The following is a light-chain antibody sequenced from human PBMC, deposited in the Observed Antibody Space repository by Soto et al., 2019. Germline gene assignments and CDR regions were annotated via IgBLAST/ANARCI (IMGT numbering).Light chain of an antibody. J-gene: IGLJ1*01. CDR2: SNN. CDR3: AAWDASLGGFYV. Sequence: QSVLTQPPSASGTPGQRVTISCSGSRSSIGSNTVNWYQHLPGTAPKLRIYSNNHRPSGVPDRFSASKTGASASLAISGLQSEDEGDYYCAAWDASLGGFYVFGTGTKVTVL. CDR1: RSSIGSNT. V-gene: IGLV1-44*01.